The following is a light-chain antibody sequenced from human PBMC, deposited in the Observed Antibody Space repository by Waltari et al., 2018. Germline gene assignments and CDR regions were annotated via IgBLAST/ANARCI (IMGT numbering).Light chain of an antibody. J-gene: IGKJ3*01. CDR1: QDISNC. Sequence: IQMTQSPSSLSASVGARVTITCQASQDISNCLNWYQQKPGKAPKLLIYDASILEAGVPSRLSGSGSGTHFSFTISSLQTDDIGTYFCQQCDDVPFTFGPGTKVEMK. CDR3: QQCDDVPFT. CDR2: DAS. V-gene: IGKV1-33*01.